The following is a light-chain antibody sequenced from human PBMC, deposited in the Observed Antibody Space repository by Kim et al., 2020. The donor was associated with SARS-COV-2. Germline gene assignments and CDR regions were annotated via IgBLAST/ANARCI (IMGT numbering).Light chain of an antibody. J-gene: IGKJ4*01. CDR1: QSVSSIY. Sequence: EIVLTQSPGTLSLSPGERATLSCRASQSVSSIYLAWYQQKSGRAPRLLIYGASNRVTGTPDRFSGSGSGTDFTLTIRRLEPEDFAVYYCQQYSRSPLTFGGGTKVDIK. V-gene: IGKV3-20*01. CDR2: GAS. CDR3: QQYSRSPLT.